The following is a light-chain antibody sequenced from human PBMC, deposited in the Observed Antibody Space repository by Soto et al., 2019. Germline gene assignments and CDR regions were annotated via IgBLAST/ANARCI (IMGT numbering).Light chain of an antibody. J-gene: IGLJ1*01. V-gene: IGLV2-14*01. CDR1: SSDVGGYNY. Sequence: QSVLTQPASVSGSPGQSITISCTGTSSDVGGYNYVSWYQQYPGKAPKLMIYGVTNRPSGVSYRFSGSKSGNTASLTISGLQAEDEADYYCNSYTTTSSYVFGTGTKVTVL. CDR3: NSYTTTSSYV. CDR2: GVT.